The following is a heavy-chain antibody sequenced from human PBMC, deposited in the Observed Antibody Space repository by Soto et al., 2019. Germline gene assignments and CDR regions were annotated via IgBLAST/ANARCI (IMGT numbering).Heavy chain of an antibody. D-gene: IGHD2-15*01. CDR2: ISWDGGST. V-gene: IGHV3-43*01. CDR1: GFTFDYYT. J-gene: IGHJ4*02. Sequence: PGGSLRLSCAASGFTFDYYTMHWVRQAPGKGLEWVSLISWDGGSTYYADSVKGRFTISRDNSKNSLYLQMNSLRTEDTALYYFXTSVRCSGDSCYQYFEYWGQGTLVTVSS. CDR3: XTSVRCSGDSCYQYFEY.